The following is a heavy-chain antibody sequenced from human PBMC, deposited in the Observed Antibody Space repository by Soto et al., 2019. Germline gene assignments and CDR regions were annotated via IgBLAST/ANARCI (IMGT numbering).Heavy chain of an antibody. CDR2: IYYSGST. D-gene: IGHD2-8*01. CDR1: GGSISSYY. V-gene: IGHV4-59*08. CDR3: ARHASVHYCTNGVCSYYFDY. Sequence: SETLSLTCTVSGGSISSYYWSWIRQPPGKGLEWIGYIYYSGSTNYNPSLKSRVTISVDTSKNQFSLKLSSVTAADTAVYYCARHASVHYCTNGVCSYYFDYWGQGTLVTVSS. J-gene: IGHJ4*02.